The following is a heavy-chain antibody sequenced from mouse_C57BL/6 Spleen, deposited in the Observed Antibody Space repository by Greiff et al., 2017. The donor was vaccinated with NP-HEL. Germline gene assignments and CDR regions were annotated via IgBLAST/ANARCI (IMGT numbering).Heavy chain of an antibody. Sequence: EVLLLESGGGLVKPGGSLKLSCAASGFTFSDYGMHWVHQAPEKGLEWVAYISSGSSTIYYADTVKGRFTIPTDNAKNTLFLQMTSLRSEDTAMYYCAKDYYGSSSHYAMDYWGQGTSVTVSS. CDR2: ISSGSSTI. CDR3: AKDYYGSSSHYAMDY. J-gene: IGHJ4*01. V-gene: IGHV5-17*01. CDR1: GFTFSDYG. D-gene: IGHD1-1*01.